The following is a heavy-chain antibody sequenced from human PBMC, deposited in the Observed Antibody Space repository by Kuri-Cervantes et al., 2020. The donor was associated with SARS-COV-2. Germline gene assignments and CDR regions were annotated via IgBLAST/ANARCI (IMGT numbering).Heavy chain of an antibody. CDR1: GYTFTSYG. J-gene: IGHJ5*02. D-gene: IGHD2-2*01. CDR3: ARASGGLYCSSTSCGEGSWFDP. V-gene: IGHV1-18*01. CDR2: ISAYNGNT. Sequence: ASVKVSCKASGYTFTSYGISWVRQAPGQGLEWMGWISAYNGNTNYAQKLQGRVTMTTDTSTSTAYMELRSLGSDDTAVYYCARASGGLYCSSTSCGEGSWFDPWGQGTLVTVSS.